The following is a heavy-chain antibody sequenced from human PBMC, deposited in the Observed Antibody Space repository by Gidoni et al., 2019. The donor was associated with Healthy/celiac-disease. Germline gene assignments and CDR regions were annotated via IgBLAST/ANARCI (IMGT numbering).Heavy chain of an antibody. CDR1: GGSFSGYY. V-gene: IGHV4-34*01. CDR2: INHSGST. CDR3: ARGVGSSSDAGY. Sequence: QVQLQQWGAGLLKPSETLSLTCAVYGGSFSGYYWSWIRQPPGKGLEWIGEINHSGSTNYNPSLKSRVTISVDTSKNQFSLKLSSVTAADTAVYYCARGVGSSSDAGYWGQGTLVTVSS. D-gene: IGHD6-13*01. J-gene: IGHJ4*02.